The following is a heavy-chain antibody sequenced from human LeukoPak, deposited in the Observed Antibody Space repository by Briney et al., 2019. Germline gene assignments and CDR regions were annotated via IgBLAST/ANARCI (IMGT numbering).Heavy chain of an antibody. CDR2: ISSSGSTI. Sequence: PGGPLRLSCAASGFTFSSYEMNWVRQAPGKGLEWVSYISSSGSTIYYADSVKGRFTISRDNAKNSLYLQMNSLRAEDTAVYYCARIGLGLWDYWGQGTLVTVSS. CDR1: GFTFSSYE. D-gene: IGHD2-21*01. V-gene: IGHV3-48*03. CDR3: ARIGLGLWDY. J-gene: IGHJ4*02.